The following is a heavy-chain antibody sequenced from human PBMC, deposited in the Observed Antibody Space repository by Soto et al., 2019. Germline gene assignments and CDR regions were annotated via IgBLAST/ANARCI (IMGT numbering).Heavy chain of an antibody. CDR3: AKATATSGGAFEI. CDR2: ILVGGST. D-gene: IGHD1-1*01. Sequence: EVQMLESGGGLAQPGGSLRLSCAVSGFTCSSYDMSWVRQAPGKGLEWVSTILVGGSTHYEDSVTGRFIISRDTSKNTVYLQMNSLTAGDTAFYYCAKATATSGGAFEIYGQGTMVTVSS. V-gene: IGHV3-23*01. CDR1: GFTCSSYD. J-gene: IGHJ3*02.